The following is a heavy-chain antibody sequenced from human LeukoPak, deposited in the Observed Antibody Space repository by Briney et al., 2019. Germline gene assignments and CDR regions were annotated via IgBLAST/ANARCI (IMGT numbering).Heavy chain of an antibody. CDR3: ARAATYYDFWSGYRQDYYYYGMDV. V-gene: IGHV4-59*01. D-gene: IGHD3-3*01. CDR2: IYYSGST. J-gene: IGHJ6*02. Sequence: AETLSLTCTVSGGSISSYYWSWIRQPPGKGLEWIGYIYYSGSTNYNPSLKSRVTISVDTSKNQFSLKLSSVTAADTAVYYCARAATYYDFWSGYRQDYYYYGMDVWGQGTTVTVSS. CDR1: GGSISSYY.